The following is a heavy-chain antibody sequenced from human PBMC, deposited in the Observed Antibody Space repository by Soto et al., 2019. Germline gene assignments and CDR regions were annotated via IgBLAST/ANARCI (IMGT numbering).Heavy chain of an antibody. J-gene: IGHJ5*02. CDR2: IYYSGST. D-gene: IGHD6-13*01. CDR3: AASYRAAAGRSNWYYP. V-gene: IGHV4-59*01. CDR1: GGSISSYY. Sequence: SETLSLTCTVSGGSISSYYWSWIRQPPGKGLEWIGYIYYSGSTNYNPSLKSRVTISVDTSKNQFSLKLSSVTAADTAVYYCAASYRAAAGRSNWYYPWSQGTLVTV.